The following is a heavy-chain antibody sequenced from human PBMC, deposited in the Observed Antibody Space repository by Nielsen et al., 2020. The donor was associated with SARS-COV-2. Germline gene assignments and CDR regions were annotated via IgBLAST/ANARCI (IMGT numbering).Heavy chain of an antibody. CDR3: ASGVDYLDF. Sequence: GESLKISCAASRFDFNDYNMNWVRQAPGKGLEWVSSISSRGEFSFYADSLKGRFTISRDSAKNALYLQMNSLRPEDTAVYYCASGVDYLDFWGQGTLVTGSS. V-gene: IGHV3-21*06. CDR2: ISSRGEFS. J-gene: IGHJ4*02. CDR1: RFDFNDYN. D-gene: IGHD2-8*01.